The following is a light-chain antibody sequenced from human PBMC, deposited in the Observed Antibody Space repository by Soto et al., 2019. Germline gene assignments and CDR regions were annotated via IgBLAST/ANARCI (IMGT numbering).Light chain of an antibody. CDR1: QDIGNF. J-gene: IGKJ5*01. Sequence: DIQMTQSPSSLSASIGDRVTISCQASQDIGNFLNWYQQKPGKAPYLLIYDASNLDTGVSSRFSGSGSGRDFSFTITSLQPDDVGTYFCQQYGSLPITFGQGTRLDIK. CDR3: QQYGSLPIT. V-gene: IGKV1-33*01. CDR2: DAS.